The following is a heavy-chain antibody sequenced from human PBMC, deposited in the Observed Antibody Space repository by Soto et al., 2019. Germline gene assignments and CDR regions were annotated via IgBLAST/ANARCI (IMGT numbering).Heavy chain of an antibody. D-gene: IGHD3-22*01. CDR3: ARVGPAHYYDSSGYYSTLAY. Sequence: SVKVSCKASGDTFSSYAINWVRQAPGQGLEWMGGIIPMFGTANYAQKFKGRVTITAGESTSTVYMELSSLRSEDTAVYYCARVGPAHYYDSSGYYSTLAYWGQGTLVTVSS. CDR2: IIPMFGTA. V-gene: IGHV1-69*13. CDR1: GDTFSSYA. J-gene: IGHJ4*02.